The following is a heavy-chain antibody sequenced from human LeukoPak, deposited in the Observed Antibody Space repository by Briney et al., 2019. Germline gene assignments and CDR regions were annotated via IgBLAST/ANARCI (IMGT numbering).Heavy chain of an antibody. Sequence: GGSLRLSCAASGFTFSSYSMNWVRQAPGKGLEWVSSISSSSTYIYYADSLKGRFTISRDNAKNSLYLQMNSLRAEDTAVYYCARGDDYGDYQDDYWGQGTLVTVSS. CDR2: ISSSSTYI. V-gene: IGHV3-21*01. CDR1: GFTFSSYS. CDR3: ARGDDYGDYQDDY. D-gene: IGHD4-17*01. J-gene: IGHJ4*02.